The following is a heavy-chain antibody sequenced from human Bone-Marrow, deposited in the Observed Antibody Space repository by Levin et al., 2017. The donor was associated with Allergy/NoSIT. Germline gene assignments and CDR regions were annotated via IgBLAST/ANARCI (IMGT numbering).Heavy chain of an antibody. CDR3: ATLTPIYCSGGSCFDY. CDR2: MNPNSGNT. V-gene: IGHV1-8*01. Sequence: ASVKVSCKASGYTFTSYDINWVRQATGQGLEWMGWMNPNSGNTGYAQKFQGRVTMTRNTSISTAYMELSSLRSEDTAVYYCATLTPIYCSGGSCFDYWGQGTLVTVSS. CDR1: GYTFTSYD. J-gene: IGHJ4*02. D-gene: IGHD2-15*01.